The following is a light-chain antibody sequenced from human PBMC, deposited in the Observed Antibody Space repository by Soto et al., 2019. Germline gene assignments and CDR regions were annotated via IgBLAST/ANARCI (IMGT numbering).Light chain of an antibody. CDR2: DAS. CDR3: QQYDNLPLT. J-gene: IGKJ4*01. Sequence: DIQMTQSPSSLSASVGDRVTITCHASQDISNYLNWYQQKPGKAPKLLIYDASNLETGVPSRFSGSGAGTEVTFTISSLQPEDIATYYCQQYDNLPLTFGGGTKVEIK. CDR1: QDISNY. V-gene: IGKV1-33*01.